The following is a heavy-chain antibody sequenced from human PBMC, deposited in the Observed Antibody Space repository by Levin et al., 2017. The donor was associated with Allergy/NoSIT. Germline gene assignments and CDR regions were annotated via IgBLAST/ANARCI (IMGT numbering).Heavy chain of an antibody. CDR3: TKIKGNWELLSAFDY. CDR1: GFIFSSYA. Sequence: GGSLRLSCAASGFIFSSYAMHWVRQAPGKGLEWVTVISYDGFTKYYADSVKGRFTISRDNSKNAQYLQMNSLGAEDTAIYYCTKIKGNWELLSAFDYWGQGTLVTVSS. D-gene: IGHD1-26*01. V-gene: IGHV3-30-3*02. CDR2: ISYDGFTK. J-gene: IGHJ4*02.